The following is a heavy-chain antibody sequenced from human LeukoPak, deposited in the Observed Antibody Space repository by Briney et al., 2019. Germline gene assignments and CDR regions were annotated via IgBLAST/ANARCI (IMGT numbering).Heavy chain of an antibody. J-gene: IGHJ6*02. V-gene: IGHV1-2*02. CDR1: GYTFTGYY. D-gene: IGHD3-10*01. CDR3: ARVGASDYGMDV. Sequence: GASLKVSCKASGYTFTGYYTHWVRQTPGQGLEWMGWINPNSGGTNYAQKFQGRVTMTRDTSISTAYMELSRLRSEDTAMYYCARVGASDYGMDVWGQGTTVSVSS. CDR2: INPNSGGT.